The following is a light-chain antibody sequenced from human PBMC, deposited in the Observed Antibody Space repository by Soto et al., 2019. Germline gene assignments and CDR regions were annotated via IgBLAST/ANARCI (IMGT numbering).Light chain of an antibody. CDR2: EVS. CDR1: ISDVGGYNY. J-gene: IGLJ1*01. V-gene: IGLV2-8*01. Sequence: HSVLTQPASLSGSPGPSITISCTGTISDVGGYNYVSWYQQHPGKAPKLMIYEVSNRPSGVPDRFSGSKSGNTASLTVSGLQAEDEADYYCSSYAGSSNVFGTGTKVTVL. CDR3: SSYAGSSNV.